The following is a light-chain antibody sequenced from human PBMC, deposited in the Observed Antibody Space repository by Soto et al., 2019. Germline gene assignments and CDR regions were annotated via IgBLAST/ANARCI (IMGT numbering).Light chain of an antibody. CDR3: QQYGNSPQT. V-gene: IGKV3-20*01. CDR1: QSVSSSY. J-gene: IGKJ2*01. CDR2: GAS. Sequence: EIVLTQSPGTLSLSPGERATLSCRASQSVSSSYLGWYQQKPGQAPRLLIYGASSRATGIPDRFSGSGSGTDFTLTISRLEPEDFAVYYCQQYGNSPQTFGQGTKLEIK.